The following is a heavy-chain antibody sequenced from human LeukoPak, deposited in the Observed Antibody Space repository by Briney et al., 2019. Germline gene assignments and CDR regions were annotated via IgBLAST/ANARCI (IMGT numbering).Heavy chain of an antibody. Sequence: ASVKVSCKASGYTFTGYYMHWVRQAPGQGLEWMGWINPNSGGTNYAQKFQGRVTMTRDTSISTAYMELSRLRSDDTAVYYCARDDYYGSGSYYNWGFDYWGQGTLVTVSS. V-gene: IGHV1-2*02. CDR3: ARDDYYGSGSYYNWGFDY. CDR1: GYTFTGYY. J-gene: IGHJ4*02. CDR2: INPNSGGT. D-gene: IGHD3-10*01.